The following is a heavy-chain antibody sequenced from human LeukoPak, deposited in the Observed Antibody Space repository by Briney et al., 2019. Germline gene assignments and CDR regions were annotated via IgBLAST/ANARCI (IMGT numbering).Heavy chain of an antibody. D-gene: IGHD3-10*01. CDR3: ARDTIAGTGDY. Sequence: GGSLRLSCAASGFTFSSYSMNWVRQAPGKGLEWVSCISSSSSTIYYADSVKGRFTISRDNAKNSLYLQMNSLRAEDTAVYYCARDTIAGTGDYWGQGTLVTVSS. CDR2: ISSSSSTI. CDR1: GFTFSSYS. J-gene: IGHJ4*02. V-gene: IGHV3-48*01.